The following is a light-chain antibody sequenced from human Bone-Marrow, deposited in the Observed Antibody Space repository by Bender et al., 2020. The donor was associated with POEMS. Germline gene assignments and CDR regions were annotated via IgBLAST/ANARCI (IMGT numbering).Light chain of an antibody. Sequence: NFMLTQPHSVSESPGKTVTISCTGSGDSIASHYVQWYQQRPGSAPTTVIYEDNQRPSGVPDRFSGSIDSSSNSASLIISGLKTEDEADYYCQSYDSDIYVVFGGGTKVTVL. J-gene: IGLJ2*01. CDR2: EDN. V-gene: IGLV6-57*02. CDR3: QSYDSDIYVV. CDR1: GDSIASHY.